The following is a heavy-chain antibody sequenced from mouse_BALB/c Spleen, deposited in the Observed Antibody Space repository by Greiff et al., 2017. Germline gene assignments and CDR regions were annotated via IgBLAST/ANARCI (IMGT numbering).Heavy chain of an antibody. CDR3: NVGYYGSSSFAY. CDR1: GYTFTDYN. J-gene: IGHJ3*01. Sequence: EVKLQQSGPDLVKPGASVKISCKASGYTFTDYNMHWVKQSHGKSLEWIGYIYPYNGGTGYNQKFKSKATLTVANSSSTAYLQLSSLTSEDTAVYYCNVGYYGSSSFAYWGQGTLVTVSA. V-gene: IGHV1S29*02. D-gene: IGHD1-1*01. CDR2: IYPYNGGT.